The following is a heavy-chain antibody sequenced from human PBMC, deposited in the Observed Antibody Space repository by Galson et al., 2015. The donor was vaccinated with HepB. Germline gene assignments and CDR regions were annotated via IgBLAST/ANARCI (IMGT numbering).Heavy chain of an antibody. CDR1: GFTFSSYA. Sequence: FLRLSCAASGFTFSSYAMSWVRQAPGEGLEWVSYISSSSSTIYYADSVKGRFTISRDNAKNSLYLQMNSLRAEDTAVYYCARAQYYDFWSGDYTWFDPWGQGTLVTVSS. V-gene: IGHV3-48*01. J-gene: IGHJ5*02. D-gene: IGHD3-3*01. CDR3: ARAQYYDFWSGDYTWFDP. CDR2: ISSSSSTI.